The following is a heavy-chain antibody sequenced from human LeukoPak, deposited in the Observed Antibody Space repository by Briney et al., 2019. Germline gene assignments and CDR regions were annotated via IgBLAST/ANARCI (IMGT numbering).Heavy chain of an antibody. V-gene: IGHV1-3*01. J-gene: IGHJ4*02. CDR1: GYTFTSYA. CDR2: INAGNGNT. D-gene: IGHD5-18*01. CDR3: ARDPDTAMDYYFDY. Sequence: GASVKVSCKASGYTFTSYAMHWVRQAPGQRLEWMGRINAGNGNTKYSQKFQGRVTITRDTSASTAYMELSSLRSEDTAVYYCARDPDTAMDYYFDYWGQGTLVTVSS.